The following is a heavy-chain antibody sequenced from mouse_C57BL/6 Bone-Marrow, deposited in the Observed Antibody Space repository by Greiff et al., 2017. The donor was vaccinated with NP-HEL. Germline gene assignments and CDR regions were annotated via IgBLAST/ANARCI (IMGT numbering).Heavy chain of an antibody. CDR2: ISDGGSYT. CDR3: ARKEATMVTTDWYFDV. D-gene: IGHD2-2*01. J-gene: IGHJ1*03. Sequence: EVQRVESGGGLVKPGGSLKLSCAASGFTFSSYAMSWVRQTPEKRLEWVATISDGGSYTYYPDNVKGRFTISRDNAKNNLYLQMSHLKSEDTAMYYCARKEATMVTTDWYFDVWGTGTTVTVSS. V-gene: IGHV5-4*01. CDR1: GFTFSSYA.